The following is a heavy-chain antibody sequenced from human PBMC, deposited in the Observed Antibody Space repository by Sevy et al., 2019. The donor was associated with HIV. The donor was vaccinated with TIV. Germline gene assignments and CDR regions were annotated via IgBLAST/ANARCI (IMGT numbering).Heavy chain of an antibody. J-gene: IGHJ3*02. V-gene: IGHV3-23*01. CDR2: IFRSGGVT. CDR3: AGGRYDSSGSFDAFDI. CDR1: GFTFSNYA. Sequence: GGSLRLSCAASGFTFSNYAMNWVRQAPGKGLEWASTIFRSGGVTYYADSVKRRCTISRDNFKNTLNLQMHSLRAEDTAVYYCAGGRYDSSGSFDAFDIWGQGTMVTVSS. D-gene: IGHD3-22*01.